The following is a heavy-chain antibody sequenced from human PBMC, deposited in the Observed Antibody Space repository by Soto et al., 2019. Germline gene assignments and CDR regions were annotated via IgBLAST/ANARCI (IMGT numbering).Heavy chain of an antibody. V-gene: IGHV3-33*01. J-gene: IGHJ6*02. CDR3: AREADYYGSGSYYYYYYGMDV. CDR2: IWYDGSNK. CDR1: GGTFSSYG. D-gene: IGHD3-10*01. Sequence: PXGSLRLSCSAAGGTFSSYGMHWVRQAPGKGLDWVAVIWYDGSNKYYADSVKGRFTISRDNSKNTLYLQMNSLRAEDTAVYYCAREADYYGSGSYYYYYYGMDVWGQGATVTVSS.